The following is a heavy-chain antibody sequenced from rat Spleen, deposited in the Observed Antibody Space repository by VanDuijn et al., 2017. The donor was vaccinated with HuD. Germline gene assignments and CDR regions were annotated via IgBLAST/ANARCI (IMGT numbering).Heavy chain of an antibody. Sequence: EVQLAETGGGLVQPGRSLKLSCVASGFTFSNYYMAWVRQAPTKGLEWVASISYEGSSTYYGDSVKGRFTISRDNAKSTLYLQMDSLRSEDTATYYCARQNWPYYFDYWGQGVMLTVSS. D-gene: IGHD5-1*01. CDR3: ARQNWPYYFDY. V-gene: IGHV5-22*01. CDR1: GFTFSNYY. J-gene: IGHJ2*01. CDR2: ISYEGSST.